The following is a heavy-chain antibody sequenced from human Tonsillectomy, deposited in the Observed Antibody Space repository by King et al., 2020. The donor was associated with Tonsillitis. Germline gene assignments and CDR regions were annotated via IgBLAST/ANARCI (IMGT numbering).Heavy chain of an antibody. CDR3: AREGIVVVNGWGHGLY. J-gene: IGHJ4*02. Sequence: VQLVESGGGLVKPGGSLRLSCAASGFTFSSYSMNWVRQAPGKGLEWVSSISSSSSFIYYADSVKGRFTISSDNAKNSLYLQMNSLRAEDTAVYYCAREGIVVVNGWGHGLYWGQGTLVTVSS. CDR2: ISSSSSFI. D-gene: IGHD3-22*01. V-gene: IGHV3-21*01. CDR1: GFTFSSYS.